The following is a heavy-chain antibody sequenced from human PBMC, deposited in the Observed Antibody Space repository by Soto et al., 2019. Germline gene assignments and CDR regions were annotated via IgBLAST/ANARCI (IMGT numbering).Heavy chain of an antibody. J-gene: IGHJ4*02. CDR3: AREFVVVVAATYYFDY. D-gene: IGHD2-15*01. Sequence: GGSLRLSCAAFGFTFSSYWMSWVRQAPGKGLEWVANIKQDGSEKYYVDSVKGRFTISRDNAKNSLYLQMNSLRAEDTAVYYCAREFVVVVAATYYFDYWGQGTLVTVSS. CDR2: IKQDGSEK. V-gene: IGHV3-7*05. CDR1: GFTFSSYW.